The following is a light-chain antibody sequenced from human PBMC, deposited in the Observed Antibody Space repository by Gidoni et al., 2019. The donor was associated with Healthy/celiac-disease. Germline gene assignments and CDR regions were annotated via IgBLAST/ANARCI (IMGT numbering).Light chain of an antibody. CDR2: RNN. CDR3: AAWDDSLSAYVV. CDR1: SSNIGSNY. J-gene: IGLJ2*01. Sequence: QSVLTQPPSASGTPGQRVTISCSGSSSNIGSNYVYWYQQLPGTAPTLLIYRNNPRPSGVPDRFSGSKSGTSASLAISGLRSEDEADYYCAAWDDSLSAYVVFGGGTKLTVL. V-gene: IGLV1-47*01.